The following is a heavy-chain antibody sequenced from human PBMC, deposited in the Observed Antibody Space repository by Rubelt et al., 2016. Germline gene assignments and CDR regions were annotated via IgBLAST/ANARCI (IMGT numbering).Heavy chain of an antibody. CDR1: GGSISSSSYY. V-gene: IGHV4-39*07. CDR3: ARTGGNWNWNYFDY. J-gene: IGHJ4*02. Sequence: QLQLQESGPGLVKPSETLSLTCTVSGGSISSSSYYWGWIRQPPGKGLEWIGSIYYSGSTYYNPSLKGGVTSSVDTSKNQFSLKLSAVTAVDTAVYYCARTGGNWNWNYFDYWGQGTLVTVSS. CDR2: IYYSGST. D-gene: IGHD1-7*01.